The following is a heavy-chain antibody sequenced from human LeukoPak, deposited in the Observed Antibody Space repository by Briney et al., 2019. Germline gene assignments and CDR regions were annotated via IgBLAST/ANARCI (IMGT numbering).Heavy chain of an antibody. CDR3: AKDVIMIIVVGHDY. CDR1: GVTLSSHA. D-gene: IGHD3-22*01. J-gene: IGHJ4*02. CDR2: ISGSGDST. Sequence: PGGAPRLSCAAPGVTLSSHAMSWVRQAPGKGLGWGSAISGSGDSTYYADSVKGRFTISRDNSKNTLYLQMNSLRAEDTAVYYCAKDVIMIIVVGHDYWGQGTLVTVSS. V-gene: IGHV3-23*01.